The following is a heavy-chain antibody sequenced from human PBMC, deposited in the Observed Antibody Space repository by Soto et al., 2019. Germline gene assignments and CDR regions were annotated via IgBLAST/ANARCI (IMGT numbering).Heavy chain of an antibody. V-gene: IGHV3-64*01. Sequence: GGSLRLSCAASGFTFSDYSMHWVRQAPGKGLEYVSAISGNGGNTYYANSVKDRFTISRDNSKNTLYVQLGGLEPDDMAVYYCARESILTGYYDYWGQGTLVTVSS. CDR2: ISGNGGNT. CDR3: ARESILTGYYDY. CDR1: GFTFSDYS. D-gene: IGHD3-9*01. J-gene: IGHJ4*02.